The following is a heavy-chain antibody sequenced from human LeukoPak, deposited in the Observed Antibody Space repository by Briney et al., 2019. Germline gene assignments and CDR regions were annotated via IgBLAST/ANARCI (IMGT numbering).Heavy chain of an antibody. D-gene: IGHD3-22*01. V-gene: IGHV3-30*18. Sequence: GRSLRLSCAASGFTFSSSGMHWVRQAPGKGLEWVAVISYVGNNKYYADSVKGRFTMSRDNSRNTLYLQMNSLRAEDTAVYYCAKDRNDTQKGLYYFDYWGQGTLVTVSS. CDR3: AKDRNDTQKGLYYFDY. CDR2: ISYVGNNK. J-gene: IGHJ4*02. CDR1: GFTFSSSG.